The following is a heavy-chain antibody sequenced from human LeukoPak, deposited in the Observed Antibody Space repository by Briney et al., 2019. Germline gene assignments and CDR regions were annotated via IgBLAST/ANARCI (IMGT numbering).Heavy chain of an antibody. CDR2: TKPDGSEE. Sequence: GGSLRLSCAASGFTFRNYWMGWVGQAQGKGLEGVANTKPDGSEEDYADYVRGGFTTSRDNANNLLYPQMHRLRAEDTAVYYCAKDGNWGLDKGGFDYWGQGTLVTVSS. CDR1: GFTFRNYW. V-gene: IGHV3-7*01. J-gene: IGHJ4*02. CDR3: AKDGNWGLDKGGFDY. D-gene: IGHD7-27*01.